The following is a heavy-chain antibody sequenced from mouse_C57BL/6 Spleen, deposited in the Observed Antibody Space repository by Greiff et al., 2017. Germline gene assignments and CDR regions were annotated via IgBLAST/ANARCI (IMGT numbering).Heavy chain of an antibody. V-gene: IGHV1-15*01. CDR1: GYTFTDYE. J-gene: IGHJ3*01. CDR3: TIYYGKFWFAY. Sequence: VQLVESGAELVRPGASVTLSCKASGYTFTDYEMHWVKQTPVHGLEWIGAIDPETGGTAYNQKFKGKAILTADKSSSTAYMELRSLTSEDSAVYYCTIYYGKFWFAYWGQGTLVTVSA. D-gene: IGHD2-1*01. CDR2: IDPETGGT.